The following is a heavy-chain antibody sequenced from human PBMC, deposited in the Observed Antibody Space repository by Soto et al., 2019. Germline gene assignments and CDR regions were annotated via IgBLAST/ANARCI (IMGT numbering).Heavy chain of an antibody. CDR3: ARLRVGLQIPGQYYFDY. Sequence: SETLSLTCTVSGGSISSSSYYWGWIRQPPGKGLEWIGSIYYSGSTYYNPSLKSRVTISVDTSKNQFSLKLSSVTAADTAVYYCARLRVGLQIPGQYYFDYWGQGTLVTVSS. D-gene: IGHD4-4*01. V-gene: IGHV4-39*01. CDR2: IYYSGST. CDR1: GGSISSSSYY. J-gene: IGHJ4*02.